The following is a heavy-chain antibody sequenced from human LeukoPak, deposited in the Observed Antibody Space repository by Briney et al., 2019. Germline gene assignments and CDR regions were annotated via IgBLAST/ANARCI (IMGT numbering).Heavy chain of an antibody. Sequence: SETLSLTCTVSGGSISSYYWSWIRQPPGKGLEWIGYIYYSGSTNYNPSLKSRVTISVDTSKNQFSLKLSSVTAADTAVYYCASPLRAYDAFDIWGQGTMVTVSS. V-gene: IGHV4-59*08. D-gene: IGHD4-17*01. CDR1: GGSISSYY. CDR2: IYYSGST. J-gene: IGHJ3*02. CDR3: ASPLRAYDAFDI.